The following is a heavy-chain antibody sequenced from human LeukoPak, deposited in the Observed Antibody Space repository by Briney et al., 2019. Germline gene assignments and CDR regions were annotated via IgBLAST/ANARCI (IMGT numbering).Heavy chain of an antibody. V-gene: IGHV3-23*01. D-gene: IGHD3-22*01. CDR2: ISGSGGST. CDR3: AKDQTVYYDSSGYDY. CDR1: GFTFSSYA. J-gene: IGHJ4*02. Sequence: GGSLRLSCAASGFTFSSYAMSWVRRAPGKGLEWVSAISGSGGSTYYADSVKGRFTISRDNSKNTLYLQMNSLRAEDTAVYYCAKDQTVYYDSSGYDYWGQGTLVTVSS.